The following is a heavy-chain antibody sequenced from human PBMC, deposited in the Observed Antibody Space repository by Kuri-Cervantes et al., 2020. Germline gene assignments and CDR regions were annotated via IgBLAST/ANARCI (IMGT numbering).Heavy chain of an antibody. V-gene: IGHV1-69*05. CDR1: GGTFSSYA. J-gene: IGHJ3*02. D-gene: IGHD4-17*01. CDR2: IIPIFGTA. Sequence: SVNVSCKASGGTFSSYAISWVRKAPGQGLEWMGGIIPIFGTANYAQKFQGRVTITTDESTSTAYMELSSLRSEDTAVYYCARVRGLLAPSGAFDIWGQGTMVTVSS. CDR3: ARVRGLLAPSGAFDI.